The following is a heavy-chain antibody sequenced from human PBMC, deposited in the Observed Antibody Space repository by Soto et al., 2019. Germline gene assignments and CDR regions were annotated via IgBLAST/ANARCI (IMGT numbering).Heavy chain of an antibody. J-gene: IGHJ6*02. CDR3: ARDLGTMNGMDV. V-gene: IGHV1-69*13. D-gene: IGHD7-27*01. CDR2: IIPIFGTA. CDR1: GGTFSSYA. Sequence: SVKVSCKASGGTFSSYAISWVRQAPGQGLEWMGGIIPIFGTANYAQKFQGRVTITADESTSTAYMELSSLRSEDTAVYYCARDLGTMNGMDVWGQGTTVTVTS.